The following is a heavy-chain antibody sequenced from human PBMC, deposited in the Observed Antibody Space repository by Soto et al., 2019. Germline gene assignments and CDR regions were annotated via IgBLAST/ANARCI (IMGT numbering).Heavy chain of an antibody. J-gene: IGHJ6*02. D-gene: IGHD6-6*01. Sequence: SVTVSCTASGSTFTVYYMHCVRQAPGQGLEWMGWINPNSGGTNYAQKFQGWVTMTRDTSISTAYMELSRLRSDDTALYYCAREKYSSSSFGMDVWGQGTTVTVSS. CDR2: INPNSGGT. V-gene: IGHV1-2*04. CDR1: GSTFTVYY. CDR3: AREKYSSSSFGMDV.